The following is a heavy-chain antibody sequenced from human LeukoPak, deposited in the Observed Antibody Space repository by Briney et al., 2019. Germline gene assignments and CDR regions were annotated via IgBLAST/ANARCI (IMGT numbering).Heavy chain of an antibody. J-gene: IGHJ3*02. V-gene: IGHV4-59*11. CDR1: GDSFSSHY. CDR2: ISHIGRT. Sequence: PSETLSCTGAVSGDSFSSHYWTWLRQSPGTGLEWIGYISHIGRTNYNPSLKSRVTISINTSKNQCSLKLRSVTAADTAVYYCARDLVTVTKGFDIWGQGTMVSVSS. CDR3: ARDLVTVTKGFDI. D-gene: IGHD4-17*01.